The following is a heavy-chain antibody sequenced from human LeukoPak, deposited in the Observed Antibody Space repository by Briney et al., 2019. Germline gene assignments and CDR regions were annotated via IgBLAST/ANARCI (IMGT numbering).Heavy chain of an antibody. CDR1: GGSISSYY. D-gene: IGHD2-2*01. CDR2: IYYSGST. J-gene: IGHJ3*02. V-gene: IGHV4-59*01. CDR3: ARDCSSTCSDAFDI. Sequence: PSETLSLTCTVSGGSISSYYWSWIRHPPGKGLEWIGYIYYSGSTNYNPSLKSRVTISVDTSKNQFSLRLSSVTAADTAVYYCARDCSSTCSDAFDIWGQGTMVTVSS.